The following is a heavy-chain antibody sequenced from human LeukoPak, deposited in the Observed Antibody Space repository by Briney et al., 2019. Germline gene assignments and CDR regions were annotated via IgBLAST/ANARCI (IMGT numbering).Heavy chain of an antibody. D-gene: IGHD2-2*01. J-gene: IGHJ6*03. Sequence: ASVNVSCNGSGYSLSVLSMHWVWKAPGQGLGRVGGFDPEDGETIYAQKFQGRVTMTEDTSTDTAYMELSSLRSEDTAVYYCARASRREYYYYYMDVWGKGTTVTVSS. CDR2: FDPEDGET. CDR1: GYSLSVLS. CDR3: ARASRREYYYYYMDV. V-gene: IGHV1-24*01.